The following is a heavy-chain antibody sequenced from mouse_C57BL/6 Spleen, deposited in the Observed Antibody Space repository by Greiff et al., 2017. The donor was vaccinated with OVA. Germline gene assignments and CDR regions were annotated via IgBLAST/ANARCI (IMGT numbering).Heavy chain of an antibody. CDR3: AIEDGYYYYAMDY. D-gene: IGHD2-3*01. CDR1: GYTFTSYW. J-gene: IGHJ4*01. CDR2: INPSNGGT. V-gene: IGHV1-53*01. Sequence: VQLQQPGTELVKPGASVKLSCKASGYTFTSYWMHWVKQRPGQGLEWIGNINPSNGGTNYNEKFKSKATLTVDKSSSTAYMQLSSLTSEDSAVYYCAIEDGYYYYAMDYWGQGTSVTVSS.